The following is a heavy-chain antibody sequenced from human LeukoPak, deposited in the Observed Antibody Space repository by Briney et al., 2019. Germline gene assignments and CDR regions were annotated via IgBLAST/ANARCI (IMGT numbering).Heavy chain of an antibody. V-gene: IGHV4-59*01. CDR1: GGSISSYY. CDR3: ARVAAAVNQWFDP. D-gene: IGHD6-13*01. CDR2: IYYSGST. Sequence: SETLSLTCTVSGGSISSYYWSWIRQPPGKGLEWIGYIYYSGSTNYNPSLKSRVTISVDASKNQFSLKLSSVTAADTAVYYCARVAAAVNQWFDPWGQGTLVTVSS. J-gene: IGHJ5*02.